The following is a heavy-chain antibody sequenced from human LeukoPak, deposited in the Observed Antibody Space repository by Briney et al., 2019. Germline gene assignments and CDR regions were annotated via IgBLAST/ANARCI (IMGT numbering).Heavy chain of an antibody. J-gene: IGHJ3*02. D-gene: IGHD5-18*01. CDR3: AKDRAIHLVPYYLVPDI. CDR2: ISGSGRAT. CDR1: GFTFSSYA. Sequence: GGSLRLSCAASGFTFSSYAMRWVRQAPGKGVECVSSISGSGRATYYADPVKGRFTISRDNSKNTLYLQMNRLRAEDTAVYYCAKDRAIHLVPYYLVPDIWGQGTVVTVSS. V-gene: IGHV3-23*01.